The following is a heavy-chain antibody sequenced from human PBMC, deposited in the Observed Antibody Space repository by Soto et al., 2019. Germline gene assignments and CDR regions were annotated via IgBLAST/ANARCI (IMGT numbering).Heavy chain of an antibody. CDR1: GVSISSGGYY. V-gene: IGHV4-31*03. J-gene: IGHJ4*02. D-gene: IGHD2-21*02. CDR3: ASVIGGDSEYYFDF. CDR2: IYYSGRT. Sequence: SETLSLTCTVSGVSISSGGYYWSWIRQHPGKGLEWIGNIYYSGRTYYNPSLKSRVILSVDTSKNHFSLTLRSVTAADSAMYYSASVIGGDSEYYFDFWGQGALVTVSS.